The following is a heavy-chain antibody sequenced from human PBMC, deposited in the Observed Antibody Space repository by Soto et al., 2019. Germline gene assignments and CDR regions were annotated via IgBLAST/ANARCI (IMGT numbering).Heavy chain of an antibody. D-gene: IGHD3-22*01. J-gene: IGHJ3*02. CDR3: TTDPYYYDSSGLVPPRRDAFDI. Sequence: PGGSLRLSCAASGFTFSNAWMSWVRQAPGKGLEWVGRIKSKTDGGTTDYAAPVKGRFTISRDDSKNTLYLQMNSLKTEDTAVYYCTTDPYYYDSSGLVPPRRDAFDIWGQGTMVTV. CDR1: GFTFSNAW. CDR2: IKSKTDGGTT. V-gene: IGHV3-15*01.